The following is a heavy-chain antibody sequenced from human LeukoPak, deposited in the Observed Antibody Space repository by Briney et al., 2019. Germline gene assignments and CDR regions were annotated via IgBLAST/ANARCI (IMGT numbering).Heavy chain of an antibody. CDR2: IYYSGST. CDR3: ARHWCPTYYYDSSGYYTY. CDR1: GGSISSSSYY. V-gene: IGHV4-39*01. Sequence: SETLSLTCTVSGGSISSSSYYWGWIRQPPGKGLEWIGSIYYSGSTYYNPSLKSRVTISVDTSKNQFSLKLSSVTAADTAVYYCARHWCPTYYYDSSGYYTYWGQGTLVTVSS. J-gene: IGHJ4*02. D-gene: IGHD3-22*01.